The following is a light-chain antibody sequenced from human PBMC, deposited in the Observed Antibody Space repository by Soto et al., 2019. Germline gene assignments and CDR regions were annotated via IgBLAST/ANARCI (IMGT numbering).Light chain of an antibody. CDR1: QSLLHNNGYNY. CDR2: WAS. CDR3: QQYYSTPFT. V-gene: IGKV4-1*01. J-gene: IGKJ3*01. Sequence: DIVMTQSPLSLPVSPGEPASISCRSSQSLLHNNGYNYLDWYLQKPGQPPKLLIYWASTRESGVPDRFTGSGSRTDFTLTISSLQAEDVAVYYCQQYYSTPFTFGPGTKVDIK.